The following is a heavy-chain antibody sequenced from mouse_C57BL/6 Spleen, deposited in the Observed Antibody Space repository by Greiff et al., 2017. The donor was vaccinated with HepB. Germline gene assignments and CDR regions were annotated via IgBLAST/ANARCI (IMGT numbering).Heavy chain of an antibody. CDR1: GYAFSSSW. Sequence: VQLQQSGPELVKPGASVKISCKASGYAFSSSWMNWVKQRPGKGLEWIGRIYPGDGDTNYNGKFKGKATLTADKSSSTAYMQLSSLTSEDSAVYFFARGPSDYPTTGAMDYWGQGTSVTVSS. CDR2: IYPGDGDT. V-gene: IGHV1-82*01. CDR3: ARGPSDYPTTGAMDY. J-gene: IGHJ4*01. D-gene: IGHD2-12*01.